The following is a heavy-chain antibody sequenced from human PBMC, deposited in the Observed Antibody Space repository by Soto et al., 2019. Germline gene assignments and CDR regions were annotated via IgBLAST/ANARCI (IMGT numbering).Heavy chain of an antibody. CDR3: ARDDSFAFDI. D-gene: IGHD2-21*01. V-gene: IGHV3-23*01. Sequence: GGSLILSCAASGFTFSSYAMSWVRQAPGKGLEWVSAISGSGGSTYYADSVKGRFTISRDNARSSLYLQMNSLRADDTAVYYCARDDSFAFDIWGQGTMVTVSS. CDR1: GFTFSSYA. J-gene: IGHJ3*02. CDR2: ISGSGGST.